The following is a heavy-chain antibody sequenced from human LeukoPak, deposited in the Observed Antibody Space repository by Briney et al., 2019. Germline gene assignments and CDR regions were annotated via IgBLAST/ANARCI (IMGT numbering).Heavy chain of an antibody. J-gene: IGHJ6*02. D-gene: IGHD3-16*01. V-gene: IGHV3-7*05. CDR1: GFTFSSYW. CDR3: ARDGIFSSILITGERYGMDV. CDR2: IKQDGSEK. Sequence: GGSLRLSCAASGFTFSSYWMSWVRQAPGEGLEWVANIKQDGSEKYYVDSVKGRFTISRDNAKNSLYLQMNSLRAEDTAVYYCARDGIFSSILITGERYGMDVWGQGTTVTVSS.